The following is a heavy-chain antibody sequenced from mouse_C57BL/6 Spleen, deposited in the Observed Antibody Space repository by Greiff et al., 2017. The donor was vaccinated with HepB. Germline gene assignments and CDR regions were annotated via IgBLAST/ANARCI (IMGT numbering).Heavy chain of an antibody. V-gene: IGHV3-1*01. D-gene: IGHD1-1*01. CDR2: ISYSGST. CDR1: GYSITSGYD. CDR3: ARGGVYYYGSLAY. Sequence: EVKLMESGPGMVKPSQSLSLTCTVTGYSITSGYDWHWIRHFPGNKLEWMGYISYSGSTNYNPSLKSRISITHDTSKNHFFLKLNSVTTEDTATYDCARGGVYYYGSLAYWGQGTLVTVSA. J-gene: IGHJ3*01.